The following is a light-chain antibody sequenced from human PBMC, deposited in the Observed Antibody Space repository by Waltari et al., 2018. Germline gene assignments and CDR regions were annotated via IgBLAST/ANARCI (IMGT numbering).Light chain of an antibody. J-gene: IGKJ2*03. CDR3: VQAVAFPYS. V-gene: IGKV2-40*01. Sequence: DIVMTQTPLSLPITPGEPASISCRSSQSLLPSDGNTYLHWFLQKPGQSPQLLIYAGSNRASGVPDRVSGSGSGTDFTLKISKVEAEDVGIYYCVQAVAFPYSFGQGTKVEI. CDR2: AGS. CDR1: QSLLPSDGNTY.